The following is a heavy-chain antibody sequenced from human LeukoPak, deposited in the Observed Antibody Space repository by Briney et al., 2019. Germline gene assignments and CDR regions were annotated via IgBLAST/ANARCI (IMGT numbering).Heavy chain of an antibody. CDR3: ARGPFRYSSSWYPNGPFDY. CDR1: GGSFSGYY. V-gene: IGHV4-34*01. J-gene: IGHJ4*02. CDR2: INHSGST. Sequence: SETLSLTCAVYGGSFSGYYWSWIRQPPGKGLEWIGEINHSGSTNYNPSLKSRVTISVDTSKNQFSLKLSSATAADTAVYYCARGPFRYSSSWYPNGPFDYWGQGTLVTVSS. D-gene: IGHD6-13*01.